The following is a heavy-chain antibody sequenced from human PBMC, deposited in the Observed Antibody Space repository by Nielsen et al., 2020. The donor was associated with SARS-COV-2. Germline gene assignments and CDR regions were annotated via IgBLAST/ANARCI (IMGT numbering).Heavy chain of an antibody. CDR3: AKDLGPGYVAAAMLGYYYYYGMDV. CDR2: ISYDGSNK. D-gene: IGHD2-2*01. J-gene: IGHJ6*02. V-gene: IGHV3-30*18. CDR1: GFTFSSYG. Sequence: GESLKISCAASGFTFSSYGMHWVRPAPGKGLEWVAVISYDGSNKYYADSVKGRFTISRDNSKNTLYLQMNSLRAEDTAVYYCAKDLGPGYVAAAMLGYYYYYGMDVWGQGTTVTVSS.